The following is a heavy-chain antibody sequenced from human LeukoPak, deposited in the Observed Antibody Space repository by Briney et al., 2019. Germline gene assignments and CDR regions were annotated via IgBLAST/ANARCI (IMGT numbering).Heavy chain of an antibody. J-gene: IGHJ4*02. CDR2: IKQDGSEK. V-gene: IGHV3-7*01. Sequence: GGSLRLSCAASGFTFSSYWMSWVRQAPGKGLEWVANIKQDGSEKYYVDSVKGRFTISRDNAKNSLYLQMNSLRAEDTAVYYCARESSGWLQLFDYWGQGTLVTVSS. CDR1: GFTFSSYW. CDR3: ARESSGWLQLFDY. D-gene: IGHD5-24*01.